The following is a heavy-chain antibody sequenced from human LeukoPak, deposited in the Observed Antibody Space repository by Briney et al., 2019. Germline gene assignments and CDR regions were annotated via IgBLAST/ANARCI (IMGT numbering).Heavy chain of an antibody. J-gene: IGHJ4*02. V-gene: IGHV3-11*01. CDR3: ARVSSSSWLYYFDY. Sequence: PGGSLRLSCAASGFTFSDYYMSWIRQAPGKGLECISYISSSGSTIYYADSVKGRFTISRDNAKNSLYLQMNSLRAEDTALYYCARVSSSSWLYYFDYWGQGTLVTVSS. D-gene: IGHD6-13*01. CDR1: GFTFSDYY. CDR2: ISSSGSTI.